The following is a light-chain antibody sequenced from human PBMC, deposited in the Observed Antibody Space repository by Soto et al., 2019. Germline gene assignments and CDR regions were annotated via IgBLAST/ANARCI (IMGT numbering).Light chain of an antibody. CDR1: QGISSY. CDR2: AAS. V-gene: IGKV1-9*01. CDR3: QQLYSYPWT. Sequence: DIQLTQSPSFLSASVGDRVTITCRASQGISSYLAWYQQKPGKAPKLLIYAASTLQSGVPSRFSGSGSGTEFTLTISLQPEDFATYFCQQLYSYPWTFGQGTKVEIX. J-gene: IGKJ1*01.